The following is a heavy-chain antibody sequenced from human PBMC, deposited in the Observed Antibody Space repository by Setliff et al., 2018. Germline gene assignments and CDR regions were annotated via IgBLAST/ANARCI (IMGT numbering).Heavy chain of an antibody. CDR3: TRDPGGYDFDP. Sequence: GGSLRLSCTGSGFSLGDYAMYWVRQTPGKGLEWVGFIRTKTYGGTAEYAASVKGRFILSRDDARNIAYLQMNSLPTEDTAVYYCTRDPGGYDFDPRGQGTLVTVSS. CDR1: GFSLGDYA. J-gene: IGHJ5*02. D-gene: IGHD5-12*01. V-gene: IGHV3-49*04. CDR2: IRTKTYGGTA.